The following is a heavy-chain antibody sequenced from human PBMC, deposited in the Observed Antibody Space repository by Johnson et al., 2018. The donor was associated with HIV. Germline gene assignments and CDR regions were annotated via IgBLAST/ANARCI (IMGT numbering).Heavy chain of an antibody. J-gene: IGHJ3*02. Sequence: QVLLVESGGGVVQPGRSLRLSCVDSGFTFSSYGIHWVRQAPGKGLEWVAIISYDGSNKYYADSVKGRFTISRDNSKNTLYLQMNSLRAEDTAVYYCAKVGATVITPRGEAFDIWGQGTMVTVSS. CDR2: ISYDGSNK. CDR3: AKVGATVITPRGEAFDI. V-gene: IGHV3-30*18. CDR1: GFTFSSYG. D-gene: IGHD4-23*01.